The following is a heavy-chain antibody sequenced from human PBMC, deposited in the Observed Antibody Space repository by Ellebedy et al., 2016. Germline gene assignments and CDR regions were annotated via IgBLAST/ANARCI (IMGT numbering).Heavy chain of an antibody. CDR2: INHSGST. Sequence: SETLSLXXAVYGGSFSGYYWSWIRQPPGKGLEWIGEINHSGSTNYNPSLKSRVTISVDKSKNQFSLKLSSVTAADTAVYYCARVRGGSYLGYFDYWGQGTLVTVSS. D-gene: IGHD1-26*01. CDR1: GGSFSGYY. CDR3: ARVRGGSYLGYFDY. V-gene: IGHV4-34*01. J-gene: IGHJ4*02.